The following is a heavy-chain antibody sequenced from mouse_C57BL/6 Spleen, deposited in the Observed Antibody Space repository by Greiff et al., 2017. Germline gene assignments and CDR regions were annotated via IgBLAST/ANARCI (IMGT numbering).Heavy chain of an antibody. CDR2: IYPGSGST. Sequence: VKLQQPGAELVKPGASVKMSCKASGYTFTSYWITWVKQRPGQGLEWIGDIYPGSGSTNYNEKFKSKATLTVDTSSSTAYMQLSSLTSEDSAVYYCARREDDYDGFAYWGQGTLVTVSA. J-gene: IGHJ3*01. CDR3: ARREDDYDGFAY. V-gene: IGHV1-55*01. D-gene: IGHD2-4*01. CDR1: GYTFTSYW.